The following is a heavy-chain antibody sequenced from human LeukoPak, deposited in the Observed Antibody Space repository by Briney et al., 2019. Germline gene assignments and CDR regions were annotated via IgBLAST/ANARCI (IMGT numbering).Heavy chain of an antibody. Sequence: GGSLRLSCVASGFNFNSYGMCWVRQAPGEGLEWVSGISTITSYADSVKGRFTISRDNSKNTLYLQMNSLRVEDTALYYCVRGASGADYWGQGTLVTVSS. CDR3: VRGASGADY. CDR1: GFNFNSYG. V-gene: IGHV3-23*05. J-gene: IGHJ4*02. CDR2: ISTIT.